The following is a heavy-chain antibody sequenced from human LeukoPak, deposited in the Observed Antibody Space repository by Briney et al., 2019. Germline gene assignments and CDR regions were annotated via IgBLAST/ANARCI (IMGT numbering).Heavy chain of an antibody. CDR2: IWYDGSNK. CDR3: ARVWFGEADAFDI. CDR1: GFTFSSYG. V-gene: IGHV3-33*01. J-gene: IGHJ3*02. Sequence: ERSLRLSCAASGFTFSSYGMHWVRQAPGKGLEWVAVIWYDGSNKYYADSVKGRFTISRDNSKNTLYLQMNSLRAEDTAVYYCARVWFGEADAFDIWGQGTMVTVSS. D-gene: IGHD3-10*01.